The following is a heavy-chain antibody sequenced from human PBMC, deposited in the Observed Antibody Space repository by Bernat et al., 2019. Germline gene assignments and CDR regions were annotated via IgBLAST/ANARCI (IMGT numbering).Heavy chain of an antibody. CDR3: ARDYGQYSSSWYGVDNWFDP. CDR1: GFTFSSYW. CDR2: INSDGSST. J-gene: IGHJ5*02. Sequence: EVQLVESGGGLVQPGGSLRLSCAASGFTFSSYWMHWVRQAPGKGLVWVSRINSDGSSTSYADSVKGRFTISRDNAKNTLYLQMNSLSAEDTAVYYCARDYGQYSSSWYGVDNWFDPWGQGTLVTVSS. V-gene: IGHV3-74*01. D-gene: IGHD6-13*01.